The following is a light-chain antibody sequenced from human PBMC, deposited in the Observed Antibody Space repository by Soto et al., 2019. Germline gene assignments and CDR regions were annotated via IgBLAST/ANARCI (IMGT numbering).Light chain of an antibody. J-gene: IGKJ1*01. CDR1: QSVSSSY. CDR3: QHYGSSGT. CDR2: GAS. V-gene: IGKV3-20*01. Sequence: EIVLTQSPGTLSLSPWERATLSCRASQSVSSSYLAWYQQKPGQAPRLLIYGASSRATGIPDGFSGSGSGTDFTLTISRLEPEDFAVYYCQHYGSSGTFGQGTKVDIK.